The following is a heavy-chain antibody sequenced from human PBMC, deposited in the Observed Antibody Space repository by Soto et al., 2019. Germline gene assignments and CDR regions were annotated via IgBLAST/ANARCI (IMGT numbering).Heavy chain of an antibody. D-gene: IGHD3-22*01. CDR2: MNPNSGNT. J-gene: IGHJ4*02. V-gene: IGHV1-8*01. Sequence: QVQLVQSGAEVKKPGASVKVSCKASGYTFTSYDINWVRQATGKGLEWMGWMNPNSGNTGYAQKFQGRITMTRNTSISTAYMELSSLRSEDTAVYYCQYYYDSSGRTVDYWGQGTLVTVSS. CDR1: GYTFTSYD. CDR3: QYYYDSSGRTVDY.